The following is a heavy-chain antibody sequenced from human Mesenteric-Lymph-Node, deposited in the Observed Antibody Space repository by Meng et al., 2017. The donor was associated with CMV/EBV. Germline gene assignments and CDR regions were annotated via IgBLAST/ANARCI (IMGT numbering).Heavy chain of an antibody. CDR3: AKREGYWFDP. CDR2: IRYDGSNK. CDR1: GFTFSSYG. Sequence: GESLKISCAASGFTFSSYGMHWVRQAPGKGLEWVAFIRYDGSNKYYADSVKGRFTISRDNSKNTLYLQMNSLRAEDTAVYYCAKREGYWFDPWGQGTLVTVSS. J-gene: IGHJ5*02. D-gene: IGHD1-26*01. V-gene: IGHV3-30*02.